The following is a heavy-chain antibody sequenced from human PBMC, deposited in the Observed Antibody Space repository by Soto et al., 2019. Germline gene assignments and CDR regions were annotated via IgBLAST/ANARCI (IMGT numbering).Heavy chain of an antibody. CDR2: ISSYTGNT. CDR3: LMVNNYVTPTPQDV. V-gene: IGHV1-18*01. Sequence: QVQLVQSGDEVKKPGASVKVSCKASGYIFVNYGIDWVRQAPGQGLEWMGWISSYTGNTHSATKVQGRLTMTTDTDTGAGYMDLEILTPRDAAMYECLMVNNYVTPTPQDVWGQGTTVTVSS. D-gene: IGHD3-16*01. J-gene: IGHJ6*02. CDR1: GYIFVNYG.